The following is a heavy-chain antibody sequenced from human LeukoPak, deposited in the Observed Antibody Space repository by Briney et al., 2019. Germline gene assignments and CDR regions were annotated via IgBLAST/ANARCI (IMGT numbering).Heavy chain of an antibody. J-gene: IGHJ4*02. CDR2: INPDGSTT. D-gene: IGHD4-17*01. CDR1: GFTFTNYW. V-gene: IGHV3-74*01. Sequence: GGSLRLSCAASGFTFTNYWMFWVRQAPGKGLVWVSGINPDGSTTTYADSVKGRFTISRENAKSTLYLHMNILRVEDTAVYYCARGRYGDYHWGQGILVTDSS. CDR3: ARGRYGDYH.